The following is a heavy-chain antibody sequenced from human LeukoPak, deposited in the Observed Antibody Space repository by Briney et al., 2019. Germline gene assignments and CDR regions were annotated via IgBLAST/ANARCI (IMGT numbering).Heavy chain of an antibody. CDR1: GFTFSSYS. CDR3: AKGKIARNGIDY. CDR2: ICSSSSYI. J-gene: IGHJ4*02. Sequence: GGSLRLSCAPSGFTFSSYSMNWVRQAPGRGLECVSSICSSSSYIYYADSVKGRFTISRDNSKNTLYLQMNSMRAEDTAVYYCAKGKIARNGIDYWGQGTLVTVSS. V-gene: IGHV3-21*01.